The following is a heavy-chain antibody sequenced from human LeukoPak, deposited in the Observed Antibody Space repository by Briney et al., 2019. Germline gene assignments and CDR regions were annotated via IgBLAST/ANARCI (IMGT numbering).Heavy chain of an antibody. Sequence: LETLSLTCAVSGGSISSGSFYWSWIRQPPGKGPEWIGYIYYSGSTNYNPSLKSRLTISVDTSKNQFSLKLSSVTAADTAVYYCARDLLAGSGGLGDYWGQGTLVTVSS. J-gene: IGHJ4*02. CDR2: IYYSGST. CDR1: GGSISSGSFY. D-gene: IGHD3-10*01. V-gene: IGHV4-61*01. CDR3: ARDLLAGSGGLGDY.